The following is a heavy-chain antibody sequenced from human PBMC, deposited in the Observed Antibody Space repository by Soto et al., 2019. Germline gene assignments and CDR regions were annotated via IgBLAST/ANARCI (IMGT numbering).Heavy chain of an antibody. CDR1: GFTFSSYG. CDR2: ISYDGSNK. D-gene: IGHD1-7*01. J-gene: IGHJ1*01. Sequence: QVQLVESGGGVVQHGRSLRLSCAASGFTFSSYGMHWVRQAPGKGLEWVAVISYDGSNKYYADSVKGRFTISRDNSKNTLYLQMNSLRAEDTAVYYCAKVPVTGTTASYFQHWGQGTLVTVSS. V-gene: IGHV3-30*18. CDR3: AKVPVTGTTASYFQH.